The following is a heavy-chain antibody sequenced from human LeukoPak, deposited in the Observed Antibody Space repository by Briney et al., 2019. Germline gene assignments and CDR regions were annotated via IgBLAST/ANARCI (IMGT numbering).Heavy chain of an antibody. V-gene: IGHV4-39*07. D-gene: IGHD3-3*01. Sequence: SETLSLTCTVSGASVGSSGQYWGWVRQPPGKGLEWIGSIFYSGTTYYIPSLRSRVIISLDTSKNRFFLNLRSVTAADTAVYYCASIAGKYYDFRNPDYWGQGTLVTVSS. CDR3: ASIAGKYYDFRNPDY. CDR2: IFYSGTT. CDR1: GASVGSSGQY. J-gene: IGHJ4*02.